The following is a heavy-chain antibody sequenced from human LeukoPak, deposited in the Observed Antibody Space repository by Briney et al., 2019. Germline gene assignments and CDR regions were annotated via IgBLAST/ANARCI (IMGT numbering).Heavy chain of an antibody. D-gene: IGHD4-17*01. V-gene: IGHV4-59*01. Sequence: SETLSLTCTVSGGSISSYYWSWIRQPPGKGLEWIGYIYYSGSTNYNPSLKSRVTISVDTSKNQFSLKLSSVTAADTAVYYCARDGPYGDYVDAFDIWGQGTVVTVSS. CDR1: GGSISSYY. J-gene: IGHJ3*02. CDR2: IYYSGST. CDR3: ARDGPYGDYVDAFDI.